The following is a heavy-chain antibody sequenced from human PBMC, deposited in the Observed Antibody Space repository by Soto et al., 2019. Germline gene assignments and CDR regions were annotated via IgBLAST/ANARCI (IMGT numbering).Heavy chain of an antibody. J-gene: IGHJ4*02. Sequence: GSSLKVSCKASGYTFTSYYLHWMRQAPGQGLEWMGIINPSGGSTTYAQKFQGRVTMTRDTSTSTVYMELSSLKSEDTAVYYCASSVATDEIDYWGQGTLVTVSS. CDR3: ASSVATDEIDY. D-gene: IGHD5-12*01. CDR2: INPSGGST. CDR1: GYTFTSYY. V-gene: IGHV1-46*03.